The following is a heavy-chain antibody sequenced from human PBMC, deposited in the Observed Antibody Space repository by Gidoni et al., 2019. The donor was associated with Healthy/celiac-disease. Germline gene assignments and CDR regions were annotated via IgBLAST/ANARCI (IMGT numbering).Heavy chain of an antibody. CDR2: ISSSSSYI. Sequence: EVQLVESGGGLVKPGGSLRLSCAASGFTFRSYSMNWVRQAPGKGLEWVSSISSSSSYIYYADSVKGRFTISRDNAKNSLYLQMNSLRAEDTAVYYCARASYCSGGSCYSEYNWFDPWGQGTLVTVSS. D-gene: IGHD2-15*01. CDR3: ARASYCSGGSCYSEYNWFDP. J-gene: IGHJ5*02. V-gene: IGHV3-21*01. CDR1: GFTFRSYS.